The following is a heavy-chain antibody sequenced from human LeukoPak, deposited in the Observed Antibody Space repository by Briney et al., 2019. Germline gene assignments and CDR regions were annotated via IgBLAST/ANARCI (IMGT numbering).Heavy chain of an antibody. CDR2: IEQHGNER. J-gene: IGHJ5*02. CDR3: AGGDFYGSGSARRHWFDP. CDR1: AFTFSNYC. Sequence: GGSLRLSCSTSAFTFSNYCMNWVRQAPGKGLEWVAFIEQHGNERYYMDSVKGRFTISRDNAKNSLYLEMNSLRADDTAVYYCAGGDFYGSGSARRHWFDPWGQGTLITVSS. V-gene: IGHV3-7*04. D-gene: IGHD3-10*01.